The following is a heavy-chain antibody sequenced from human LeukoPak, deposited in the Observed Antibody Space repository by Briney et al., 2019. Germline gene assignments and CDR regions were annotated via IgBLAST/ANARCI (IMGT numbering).Heavy chain of an antibody. CDR2: INHSGST. CDR1: GGSFSGYY. J-gene: IGHJ4*02. V-gene: IGHV4-34*01. Sequence: PSETLSLTCAVYGGSFSGYYWSWIRQPPGKGLEWIGEINHSGSTNYNPSLKSRVTISVATSKNQFSLNLTSVTAADTAVYYCARGKVTNDYWGQGTLVTVSS. CDR3: ARGKVTNDY. D-gene: IGHD4-17*01.